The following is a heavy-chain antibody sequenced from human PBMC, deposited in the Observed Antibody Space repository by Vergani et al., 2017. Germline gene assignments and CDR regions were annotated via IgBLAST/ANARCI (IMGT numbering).Heavy chain of an antibody. CDR1: GFTFSGAA. V-gene: IGHV3-73*01. D-gene: IGHD4-17*01. CDR3: TNDYGDYSRVDY. CDR2: IRSIANSYAT. J-gene: IGHJ4*02. Sequence: EVQLVESGGGLVQPGGSLKLSCAASGFTFSGAAMHWVRQASGKGLEWVGRIRSIANSYATAHAASVKGRFTIYRDDSKNTAYLQMNSLKTEDTAVYYCTNDYGDYSRVDYWGQGSLVTFSS.